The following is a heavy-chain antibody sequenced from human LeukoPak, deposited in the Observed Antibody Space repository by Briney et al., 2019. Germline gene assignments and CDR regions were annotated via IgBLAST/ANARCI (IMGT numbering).Heavy chain of an antibody. CDR2: IRGRGGHT. CDR1: GITFTSHA. J-gene: IGHJ6*03. Sequence: SGGSLRLSCAASGITFTSHAMSWVRQAPGKGLEWVSLIRGRGGHTYYGDSVKGRFTISRDNSKSTLYLQMNSLRAEDTAVYYCAKGAVATMRDGYNYYYYYMEVWGRGTTVTVSS. D-gene: IGHD5-24*01. V-gene: IGHV3-23*01. CDR3: AKGAVATMRDGYNYYYYYMEV.